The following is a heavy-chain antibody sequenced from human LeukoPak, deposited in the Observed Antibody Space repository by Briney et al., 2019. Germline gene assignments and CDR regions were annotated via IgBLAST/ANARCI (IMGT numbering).Heavy chain of an antibody. V-gene: IGHV3-30*18. Sequence: PGRSLRLSCAASGFTFSSYGMHWVRQAPGKGLEWVAIISYDGSNEYYADSVKGRFTISRDNSKNTLYLQMNSLRAEDTAVYYCAKPQSIAVACDFDYWGQGTLVTVSS. CDR1: GFTFSSYG. D-gene: IGHD6-19*01. CDR2: ISYDGSNE. J-gene: IGHJ4*02. CDR3: AKPQSIAVACDFDY.